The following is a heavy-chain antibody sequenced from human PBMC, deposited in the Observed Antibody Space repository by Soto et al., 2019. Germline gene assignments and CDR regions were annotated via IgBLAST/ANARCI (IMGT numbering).Heavy chain of an antibody. CDR3: ARSIAAPRWFDP. J-gene: IGHJ5*02. CDR2: IYYSGST. Sequence: QVQLQESGPGLVKPSETLSLTCTVSGGSISSYYWNWIRQPPGKGLEWIGCIYYSGSTIYNPSLMVRVTVSIATSKNHFSLKLSSVTAADTAVYYCARSIAAPRWFDPWGQGTLVTVSS. D-gene: IGHD6-25*01. CDR1: GGSISSYY. V-gene: IGHV4-59*01.